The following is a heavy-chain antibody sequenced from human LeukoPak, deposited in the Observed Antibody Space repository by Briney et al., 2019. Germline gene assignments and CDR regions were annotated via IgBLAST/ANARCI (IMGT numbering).Heavy chain of an antibody. CDR1: GYTFTGYY. J-gene: IGHJ4*02. CDR3: ARVGYCSSTSCLYYFDY. D-gene: IGHD2-2*03. V-gene: IGHV1-2*02. CDR2: INPNSGGT. Sequence: ASMKVSCKASGYTFTGYYMHWVRQAPGQGLEWMGWINPNSGGTNYAQKFQGRVTMTRDTSISTAYMELSRLRSDDTAVYYCARVGYCSSTSCLYYFDYWGQGTLVTVSS.